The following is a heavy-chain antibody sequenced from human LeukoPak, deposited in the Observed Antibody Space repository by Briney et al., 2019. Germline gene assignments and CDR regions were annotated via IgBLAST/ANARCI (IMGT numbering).Heavy chain of an antibody. CDR1: GGSISRGGYY. J-gene: IGHJ4*02. Sequence: SETLSLTCTVSGGSISRGGYYWSWIRQPPGKGLEWIGYIYYSGSTNYNPSLKSRVTISVDTSKNQFSLKLSSVTAADTAVYYCARDELTGDWYFDYWGQGTLVTVSS. CDR3: ARDELTGDWYFDY. CDR2: IYYSGST. V-gene: IGHV4-61*08. D-gene: IGHD7-27*01.